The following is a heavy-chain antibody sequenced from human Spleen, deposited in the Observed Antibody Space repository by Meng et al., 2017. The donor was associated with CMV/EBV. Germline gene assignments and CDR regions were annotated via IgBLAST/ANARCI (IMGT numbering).Heavy chain of an antibody. CDR1: GYTFTGYY. CDR3: AREPTRYSYGHEDY. Sequence: ASVKVSCKASGYTFTGYYIHWVRQAPGQGLEWMGWIGANSGGTNYAQKFQGRVTMTRDTSISTAYMELSSLRSDDTAVYYCAREPTRYSYGHEDYWGQGTLVTVSS. CDR2: IGANSGGT. V-gene: IGHV1-2*02. D-gene: IGHD5-18*01. J-gene: IGHJ4*02.